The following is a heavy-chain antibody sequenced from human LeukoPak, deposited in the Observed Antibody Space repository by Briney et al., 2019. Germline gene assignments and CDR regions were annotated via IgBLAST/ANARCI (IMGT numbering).Heavy chain of an antibody. Sequence: SQTLSLTCAISGDSVSSNSVAWNWIRQTPSRGLEWLGRTYYRSKWYNDYAVSVKSRITINPDTSKNQFSLQVNSVTPEDTAVYFCSRDTALHGRNYAMDVWGQGTTVTVSS. CDR2: TYYRSKWYN. CDR3: SRDTALHGRNYAMDV. CDR1: GDSVSSNSVA. V-gene: IGHV6-1*01. D-gene: IGHD5-18*01. J-gene: IGHJ6*02.